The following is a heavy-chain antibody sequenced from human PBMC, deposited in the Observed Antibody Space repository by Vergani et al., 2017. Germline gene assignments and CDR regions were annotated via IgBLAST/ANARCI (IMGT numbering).Heavy chain of an antibody. V-gene: IGHV3-23*01. J-gene: IGHJ5*02. Sequence: EVQLLESGGNLVQPGGSLRLSCAASGFTFTNFAMTWVRQAPGEGLEWVSGISGSGGFTYYADSVKGRFTISRDNSKNTMFLQMNNLRAEDTAVYYCAKVSLGYDSSGYYDWFDPWGQGTLVTVSS. CDR3: AKVSLGYDSSGYYDWFDP. CDR1: GFTFTNFA. D-gene: IGHD3-22*01. CDR2: ISGSGGFT.